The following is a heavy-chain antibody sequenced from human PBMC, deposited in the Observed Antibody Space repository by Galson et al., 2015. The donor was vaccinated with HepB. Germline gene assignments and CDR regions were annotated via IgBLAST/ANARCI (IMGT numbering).Heavy chain of an antibody. D-gene: IGHD3-10*01. CDR2: ISAYNGNT. Sequence: SVKVSCKASGYTFTSYGISWVRQAPGQGLEWMGWISAYNGNTNYAQKLQGRVTMTTDTSTSTAYMELRSLRSDDTAVYYCARVGWGHGSGRPPVVAFDIWGQGTMVAVSS. CDR3: ARVGWGHGSGRPPVVAFDI. J-gene: IGHJ3*02. CDR1: GYTFTSYG. V-gene: IGHV1-18*01.